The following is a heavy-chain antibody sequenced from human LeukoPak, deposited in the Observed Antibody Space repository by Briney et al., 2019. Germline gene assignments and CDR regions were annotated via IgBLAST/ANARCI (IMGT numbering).Heavy chain of an antibody. V-gene: IGHV3-21*01. CDR3: ASRSYDSSGYYYGEFDY. D-gene: IGHD3-22*01. CDR1: GFTFSSYS. CDR2: ISSSSSYI. J-gene: IGHJ4*02. Sequence: GGSMRLSCAASGFTFSSYSMNWVRQAPGKGLEWVSSISSSSSYIYYADSVKGRFTISRDNAKNSLYLRMNSLRAEDTAVYYCASRSYDSSGYYYGEFDYWGQGTLVTVSS.